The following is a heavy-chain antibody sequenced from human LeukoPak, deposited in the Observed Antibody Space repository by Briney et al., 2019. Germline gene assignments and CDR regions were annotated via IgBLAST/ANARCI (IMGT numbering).Heavy chain of an antibody. V-gene: IGHV4-34*01. Sequence: PSETLSLTCAVYSGSFSGYYWIWIRQPPGKGLEWIGEINHSGSTNYNPSLESRVTISVDTSKNQFSLKLSSVAAADTAVYYCARQIAWGVGRFDYWGQGTLATVSA. CDR1: SGSFSGYY. CDR2: INHSGST. J-gene: IGHJ4*02. CDR3: ARQIAWGVGRFDY. D-gene: IGHD3-10*01.